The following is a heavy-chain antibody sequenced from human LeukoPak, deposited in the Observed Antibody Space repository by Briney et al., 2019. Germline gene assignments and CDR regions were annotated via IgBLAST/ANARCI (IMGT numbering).Heavy chain of an antibody. J-gene: IGHJ4*02. CDR3: ARDSGYYDFWSGYYPFDY. D-gene: IGHD3-3*01. V-gene: IGHV1-18*01. Sequence: ASVKVSCKASGYTFTSYGISWVRQAPGQGLEWMRWISAYNGNTNYAQKLQGRVTMTTDTSTSTAYMELRSLRSDDTAVYYCARDSGYYDFWSGYYPFDYWGQGTLVTVSS. CDR2: ISAYNGNT. CDR1: GYTFTSYG.